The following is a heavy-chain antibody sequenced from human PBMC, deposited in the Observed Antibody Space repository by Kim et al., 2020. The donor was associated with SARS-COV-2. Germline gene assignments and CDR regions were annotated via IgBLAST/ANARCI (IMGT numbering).Heavy chain of an antibody. CDR2: ISYDGSNK. CDR1: GFTFSSYA. V-gene: IGHV3-30*04. Sequence: GGSLRLSCAASGFTFSSYAMHWVRQAPGKGLEWVAVISYDGSNKYYADSVKGRFTISRDNSKNTLYLQMNSLRAEDTAVYYCARDKGSSSWTPYYYYGMDVWGQGTTVTVSS. J-gene: IGHJ6*02. CDR3: ARDKGSSSWTPYYYYGMDV. D-gene: IGHD6-13*01.